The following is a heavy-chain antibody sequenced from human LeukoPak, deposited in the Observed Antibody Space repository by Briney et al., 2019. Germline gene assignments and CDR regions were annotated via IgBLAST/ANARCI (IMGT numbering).Heavy chain of an antibody. CDR2: INPNSGNT. V-gene: IGHV1-8*03. Sequence: GASVKVSCKASGYTFTSYDINWVRQATGQGLEWMGWINPNSGNTGYAQKFQGRVTITRNTSISTAYMELSSLRSEDTAVYYCARGGRDFWSRLTAFDIWGQGTMVTVSS. CDR1: GYTFTSYD. J-gene: IGHJ3*02. D-gene: IGHD3-3*01. CDR3: ARGGRDFWSRLTAFDI.